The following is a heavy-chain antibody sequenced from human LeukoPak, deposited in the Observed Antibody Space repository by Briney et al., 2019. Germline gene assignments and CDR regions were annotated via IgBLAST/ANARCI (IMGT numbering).Heavy chain of an antibody. D-gene: IGHD1-26*01. CDR2: IYTSGST. CDR3: ARHFVVGATTDWFDP. V-gene: IGHV4-4*09. CDR1: GGSISSYY. J-gene: IGHJ5*02. Sequence: SETLSLTCTVSGGSISSYYWSWIRQPPGKGLEWIGCIYTSGSTNYNPSLKSRVTISVDTSKNQFSLKLSSVTAADTAVYYCARHFVVGATTDWFDPWGQGTLVTVSS.